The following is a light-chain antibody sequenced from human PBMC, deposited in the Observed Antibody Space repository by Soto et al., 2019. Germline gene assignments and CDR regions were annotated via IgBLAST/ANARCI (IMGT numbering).Light chain of an antibody. CDR1: QSVNSNY. J-gene: IGKJ1*01. CDR2: GAS. V-gene: IGKV3-20*01. CDR3: QQYDSTPPT. Sequence: EIVLTQSPGTLSLSPGDRATLSCRASQSVNSNYLAWYQRKPGQAPRLLIYGASNRATDIPYRFSASGSVTDVTLTITRLEAEDFAVYYCQQYDSTPPTFGQGTKVEVK.